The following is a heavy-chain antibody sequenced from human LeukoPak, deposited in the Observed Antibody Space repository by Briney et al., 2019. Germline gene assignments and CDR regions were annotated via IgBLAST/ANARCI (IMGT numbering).Heavy chain of an antibody. CDR2: IYYSGST. CDR3: ARAGPYSGWFDP. D-gene: IGHD1-26*01. CDR1: GGSISRYY. J-gene: IGHJ5*02. V-gene: IGHV4-59*01. Sequence: SETLSLTCTVSGGSISRYYWSWIRQPPGKGLEWIGYIYYSGSTDYNPSLKSRVTISVDTSKNQFSLKLSSVTAADTALYYCARAGPYSGWFDPWGHGTLVTVFS.